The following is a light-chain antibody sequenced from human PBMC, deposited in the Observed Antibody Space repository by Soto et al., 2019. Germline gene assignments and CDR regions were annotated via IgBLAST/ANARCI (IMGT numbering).Light chain of an antibody. Sequence: DIQMTQSPSSLSASVGDRVTITCQASQNINNYLNWYQQKPGRAPKFLIYDASNLEAGVPSRLRGSESGTDFTFTISRLQPEDIATYYCQQYENLPTFGQGTRLQIK. CDR3: QQYENLPT. CDR1: QNINNY. V-gene: IGKV1-33*01. J-gene: IGKJ5*01. CDR2: DAS.